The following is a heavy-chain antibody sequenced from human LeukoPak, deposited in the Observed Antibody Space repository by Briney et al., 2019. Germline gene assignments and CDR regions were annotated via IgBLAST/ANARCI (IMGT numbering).Heavy chain of an antibody. D-gene: IGHD2-15*01. Sequence: GGSLRLSCAASGFTFSSYAMSWVRQAPGKGLEWVSAISGSGGSTYYADSVKGRFTISRDNSKNTLYLQMNSLRAEDTAVYYCAKDLLVGVIPYYFDYWGQGTLVTVPS. CDR2: ISGSGGST. CDR3: AKDLLVGVIPYYFDY. J-gene: IGHJ4*02. CDR1: GFTFSSYA. V-gene: IGHV3-23*01.